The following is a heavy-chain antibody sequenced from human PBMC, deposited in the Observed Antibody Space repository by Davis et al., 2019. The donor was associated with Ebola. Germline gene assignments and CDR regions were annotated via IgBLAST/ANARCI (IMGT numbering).Heavy chain of an antibody. D-gene: IGHD6-6*01. J-gene: IGHJ6*02. CDR1: GLTFADYA. CDR2: ISWDGVSI. V-gene: IGHV3-9*01. Sequence: SLKISCAVSGLTFADYAMHWVRQAPGKGLEWVSSISWDGVSIAYADSVKGRFRISRDNANNSVYLQMNSLRDEDTALYYCAKDIWNSSSAFYYYYGMDVWGQGTTVTVSS. CDR3: AKDIWNSSSAFYYYYGMDV.